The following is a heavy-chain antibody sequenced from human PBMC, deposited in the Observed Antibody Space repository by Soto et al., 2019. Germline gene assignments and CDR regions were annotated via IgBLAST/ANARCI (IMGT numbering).Heavy chain of an antibody. CDR2: IYYSGST. Sequence: SETLSLTCTVSGGSISSYYWSWIRQPPGKGLEWIGYIYYSGSTNYNPSLKSRVTISVDTSKNQFSLKLSSVTAADTAVYYCARHDGYSYGFDYWGQGTLVTVS. D-gene: IGHD5-18*01. CDR3: ARHDGYSYGFDY. V-gene: IGHV4-59*08. CDR1: GGSISSYY. J-gene: IGHJ4*02.